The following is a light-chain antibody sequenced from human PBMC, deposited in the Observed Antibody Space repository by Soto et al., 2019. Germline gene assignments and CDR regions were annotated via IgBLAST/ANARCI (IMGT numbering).Light chain of an antibody. V-gene: IGKV1-12*01. J-gene: IGKJ4*01. CDR3: QQGYSIPGT. CDR2: AAS. CDR1: QDLSSW. Sequence: DIQLTQSPSFLSASVGDRVTITCRASQDLSSWLAWYQQKPGKAPKLLISAASSLQSGVPSRFSGSGSGTDFTLTIRSLQPEDFATYYCQQGYSIPGTFGGGTKVDIK.